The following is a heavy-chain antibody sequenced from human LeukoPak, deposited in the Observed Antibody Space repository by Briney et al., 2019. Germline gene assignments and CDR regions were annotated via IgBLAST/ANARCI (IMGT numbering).Heavy chain of an antibody. V-gene: IGHV3-30-3*01. J-gene: IGHJ4*02. CDR3: ASRIAAAGKPLDY. Sequence: GRSLRLSCAASGFTFSSYAMHWVRQAPGKGLEWVAVISYDGSNKYYADSVKGRFTISRDNSKNTLYLQMNSLRAEDTAVYYCASRIAAAGKPLDYWGQGTLVTVSS. CDR1: GFTFSSYA. CDR2: ISYDGSNK. D-gene: IGHD6-13*01.